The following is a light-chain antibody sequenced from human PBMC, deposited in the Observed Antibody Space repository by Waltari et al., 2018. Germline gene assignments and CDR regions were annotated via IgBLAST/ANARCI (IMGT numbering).Light chain of an antibody. CDR3: MQGTHWPYT. Sequence: DAVLTQSPLSLPVTLGQPASISCRSSQRLVHLTWFHQRPGESPRHLIYQVSNRDSGVPDRCSGSGSSTDFTLKISRVEAAVVGVYYCMQGTHWPYTFGQGTKLEIK. CDR1: QRLVH. J-gene: IGKJ2*01. V-gene: IGKV2-30*02. CDR2: QVS.